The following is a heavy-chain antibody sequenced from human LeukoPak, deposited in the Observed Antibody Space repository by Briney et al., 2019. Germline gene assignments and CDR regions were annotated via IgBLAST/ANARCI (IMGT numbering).Heavy chain of an antibody. CDR2: ISYTGNT. CDR3: ARLTHSYYDDSSAYYPYYYMDV. V-gene: IGHV4-39*02. D-gene: IGHD3-22*01. Sequence: PSETLSLTCSVSGGPISSSDYYWGWIRQPPGKGLEWIGRISYTGNTYYTPSLKSRVTISVDTSNNLFSLRLSSVTAGDTAVYYCARLTHSYYDDSSAYYPYYYMDVWGKGTTVTVSS. J-gene: IGHJ6*03. CDR1: GGPISSSDYY.